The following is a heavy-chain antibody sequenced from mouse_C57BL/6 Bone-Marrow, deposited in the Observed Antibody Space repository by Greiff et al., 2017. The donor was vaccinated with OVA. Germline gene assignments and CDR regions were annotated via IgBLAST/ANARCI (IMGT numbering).Heavy chain of an antibody. Sequence: QVTLKECGPGILQSSQTLSLTCSFSGFSLSTSGMGVSWIRQPSGKGLEWLAHIYWDDDKRYNPSLKSRLTISKDTSRNQVFLKITSVDTADTATYYCAREAQAPFAYWGQGTLVTVSA. J-gene: IGHJ3*01. V-gene: IGHV8-12*01. CDR1: GFSLSTSGMG. CDR2: IYWDDDK. D-gene: IGHD3-2*02. CDR3: AREAQAPFAY.